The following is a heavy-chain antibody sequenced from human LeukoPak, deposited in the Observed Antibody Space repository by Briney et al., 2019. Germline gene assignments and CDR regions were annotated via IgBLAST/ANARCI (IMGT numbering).Heavy chain of an antibody. CDR3: ARGEDCSSTSCYTHPSRNWFDP. CDR1: GGTFSSYA. J-gene: IGHJ5*02. Sequence: SVKVSCKASGGTFSSYAISWVRQAPGQRLEWMGGIIPIFGTANYAQKFQGRVTITADESTSTAYMELSSLRSEDTAVYYCARGEDCSSTSCYTHPSRNWFDPWGQGTLVTVSS. V-gene: IGHV1-69*13. CDR2: IIPIFGTA. D-gene: IGHD2-2*02.